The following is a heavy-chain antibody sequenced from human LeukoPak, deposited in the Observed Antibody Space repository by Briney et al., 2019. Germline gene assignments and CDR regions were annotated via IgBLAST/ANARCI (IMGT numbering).Heavy chain of an antibody. J-gene: IGHJ2*01. CDR1: GFTFSSYS. CDR2: ISSSSSYI. CDR3: ARVLYDFWSGYYIGWYFDL. V-gene: IGHV3-21*01. Sequence: GGSLRLSCAASGFTFSSYSMNWVRQAPGKGLEWVSSISSSSSYIYYADSVKGRFTISRDNAKNSLYLQMNSLRAEDTAVYYCARVLYDFWSGYYIGWYFDLWGRGTLVTVSS. D-gene: IGHD3-3*01.